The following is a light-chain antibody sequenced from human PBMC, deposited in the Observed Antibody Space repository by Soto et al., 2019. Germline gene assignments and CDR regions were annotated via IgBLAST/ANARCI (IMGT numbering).Light chain of an antibody. V-gene: IGKV3-20*01. Sequence: EIVLTQSPGTLSLSPGERATLSCRASQSVSSNFLAWYQQKPGQAPKLLISGASSRATGIPDRFSGSGSGTDFNLTISRLEPEDFALYSCQQYGSSPGTFGQGTKLEIK. CDR3: QQYGSSPGT. J-gene: IGKJ2*02. CDR1: QSVSSNF. CDR2: GAS.